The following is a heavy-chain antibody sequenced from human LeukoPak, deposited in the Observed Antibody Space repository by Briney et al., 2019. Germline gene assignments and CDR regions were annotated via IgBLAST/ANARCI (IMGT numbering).Heavy chain of an antibody. CDR2: ISGSGTDI. CDR3: ARTARHLDY. V-gene: IGHV3-11*04. Sequence: AGGSLRLSCEASGFTFSDPYMSWIRQAPGKGLECLSYISGSGTDINYADSVRGRFTISRDNAKNLLYLQMNDLRVEDTAVYYCARTARHLDYWGRGTLVTVSS. J-gene: IGHJ4*02. D-gene: IGHD5-18*01. CDR1: GFTFSDPY.